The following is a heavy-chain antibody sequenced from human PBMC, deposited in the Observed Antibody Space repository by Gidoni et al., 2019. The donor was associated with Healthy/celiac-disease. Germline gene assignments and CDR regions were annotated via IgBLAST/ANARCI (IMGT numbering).Heavy chain of an antibody. D-gene: IGHD3-22*01. J-gene: IGHJ4*02. Sequence: QLQLQESGPGRVKPSETRSLTCTVSGGSISSSSYYWVWIRPPPGKGRVWVGSIYYSGSTYYNPSLKSRVTISVDTSKYPFSLKLSSVTAADTAVYYCARGYYYDSSGYLRPFDYWGQGTLVTVSS. CDR3: ARGYYYDSSGYLRPFDY. CDR1: GGSISSSSYY. V-gene: IGHV4-39*07. CDR2: IYYSGST.